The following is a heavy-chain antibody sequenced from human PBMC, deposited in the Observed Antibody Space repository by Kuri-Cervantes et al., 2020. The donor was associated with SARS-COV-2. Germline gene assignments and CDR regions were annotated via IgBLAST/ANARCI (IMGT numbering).Heavy chain of an antibody. CDR3: VRLPPPFKGVVPAH. CDR1: RVSMSSSAFY. J-gene: IGHJ4*02. Sequence: SETLTLTCTVSRVSMSSSAFYWGWIRQPPGKGLEWIAKIYYTGSTYYNPSLKSRVTISVDTSKNQFSLKLTSVTATDTAMYYCVRLPPPFKGVVPAHWGQGTLVTVSS. CDR2: IYYTGST. V-gene: IGHV4-39*01. D-gene: IGHD2-8*01.